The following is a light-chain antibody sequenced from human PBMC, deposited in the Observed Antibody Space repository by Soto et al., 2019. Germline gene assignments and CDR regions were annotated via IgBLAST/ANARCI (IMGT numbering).Light chain of an antibody. CDR3: KQNYNLPPP. J-gene: IGKJ1*01. CDR2: WAS. Sequence: DIVMTQSPDSLAVSLGERATINCKSSQSVLYSSNNKNYLAWYQQKPGQPPKLLIYWASTRESGVPDRFSGRGSGPISTLPLTRPRAKGGADYYCKQNYNLPPPSGQGTKVPTK. V-gene: IGKV4-1*01. CDR1: QSVLYSSNNKNY.